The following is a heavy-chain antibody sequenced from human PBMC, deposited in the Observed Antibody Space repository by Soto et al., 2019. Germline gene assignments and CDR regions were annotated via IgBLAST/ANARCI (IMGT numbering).Heavy chain of an antibody. CDR3: ARGGGSSWY. Sequence: EVQLVESGGGLIQPGGSLRLSCAASGFTFSNYWMHWVRQAPGKGLVWVSRINSDGSSTNYADSVKGRFTISRDNAKNTLDLQMNSLRAEDTAVFYCARGGGSSWYWGQGTLFTVSS. J-gene: IGHJ4*02. V-gene: IGHV3-74*01. CDR2: INSDGSST. D-gene: IGHD6-13*01. CDR1: GFTFSNYW.